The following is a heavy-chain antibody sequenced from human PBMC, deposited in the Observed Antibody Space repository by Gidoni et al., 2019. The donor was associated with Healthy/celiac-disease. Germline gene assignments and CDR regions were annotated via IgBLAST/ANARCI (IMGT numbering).Heavy chain of an antibody. D-gene: IGHD5-12*01. CDR3: ARRVSRDGYNPFDY. J-gene: IGHJ4*02. CDR2: IYYSGST. Sequence: LQLQESGPGLVKPSETLSLTCTVSGCSISSSSYYWGWIRQPPGKGLEWIRSIYYSGSTYYNPSLKSRVTISVDTSKNQFSLKLSYVTAADTAVYYCARRVSRDGYNPFDYWGQGTLVTVSS. CDR1: GCSISSSSYY. V-gene: IGHV4-39*01.